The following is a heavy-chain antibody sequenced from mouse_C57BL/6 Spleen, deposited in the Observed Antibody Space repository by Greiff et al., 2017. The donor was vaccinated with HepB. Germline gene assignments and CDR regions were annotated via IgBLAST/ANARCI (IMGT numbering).Heavy chain of an antibody. CDR2: INPGSGGT. D-gene: IGHD1-1*01. V-gene: IGHV1-54*01. CDR1: GYAFTNYL. CDR3: ARRYYGSSSYAMDY. Sequence: VMLVESGAELVRPGTSVKVSCKASGYAFTNYLIEWVKQRPGQGLEWIGVINPGSGGTNYNEKFKGKATLTADKSSSTAYMRLSSLTSEDSAVYFCARRYYGSSSYAMDYWGQGTSVTVSS. J-gene: IGHJ4*01.